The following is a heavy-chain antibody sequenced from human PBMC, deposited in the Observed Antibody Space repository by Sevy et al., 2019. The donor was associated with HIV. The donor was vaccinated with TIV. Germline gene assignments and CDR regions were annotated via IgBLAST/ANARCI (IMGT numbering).Heavy chain of an antibody. CDR3: ARDRDRGYFDP. D-gene: IGHD6-13*01. CDR1: GGTFSGYS. V-gene: IGHV1-69*13. CDR2: IIAISGTT. Sequence: ASVKVSCKTSGGTFSGYSISWLRQAPGQGLEWMGGIIAISGTTNYLQRFQGRITITADVSTRTVDMELRSLRIEDTAIYFCARDRDRGYFDPWGQGTLVTVSS. J-gene: IGHJ5*02.